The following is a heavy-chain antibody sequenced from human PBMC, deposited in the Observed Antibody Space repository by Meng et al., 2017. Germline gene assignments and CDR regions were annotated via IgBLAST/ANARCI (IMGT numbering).Heavy chain of an antibody. CDR1: GFTFSSYA. V-gene: IGHV3-23*04. CDR2: ISGSGGST. J-gene: IGHJ4*02. D-gene: IGHD1-26*01. CDR3: AKFRGSSYYFDY. Sequence: GQLVGAGGGLVQPGGSLRLSCAASGFTFSSYAMSWVRQAPGKGLEWVSAISGSGGSTYYADSVKGRFTISRDNSKNTLYLQMNSLRAEDTAVYYCAKFRGSSYYFDYWGQGTLVTVSS.